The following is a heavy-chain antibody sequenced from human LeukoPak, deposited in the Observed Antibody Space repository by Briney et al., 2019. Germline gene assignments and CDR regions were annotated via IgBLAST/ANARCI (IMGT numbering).Heavy chain of an antibody. CDR2: IRYDGTTK. Sequence: GGSLRLSCAASGFTFSSYEMNWVRQAPGKGLEWVAFIRYDGTTKYYADSVKGRFTISRDTSKNTLYLRMNSLRPEDTALYYCAKDSIGRWPKNFDFWGQGTLVTVSS. CDR1: GFTFSSYE. CDR3: AKDSIGRWPKNFDF. V-gene: IGHV3-30*02. D-gene: IGHD2-15*01. J-gene: IGHJ4*02.